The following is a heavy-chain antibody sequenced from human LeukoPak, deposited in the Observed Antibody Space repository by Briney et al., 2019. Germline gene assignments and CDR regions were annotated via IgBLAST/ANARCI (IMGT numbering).Heavy chain of an antibody. J-gene: IGHJ6*02. Sequence: ASLKVSCKASGYTFTDYYVHWVRQGPGKGLEWMGWINPNSGGTKYAQKFQGRVTMTRDTSISTAYMEMSRLTSDDTAVYYCAREILAAAGRGYHYDMDVWGQGTTVTVSS. CDR1: GYTFTDYY. D-gene: IGHD6-13*01. V-gene: IGHV1-2*02. CDR3: AREILAAAGRGYHYDMDV. CDR2: INPNSGGT.